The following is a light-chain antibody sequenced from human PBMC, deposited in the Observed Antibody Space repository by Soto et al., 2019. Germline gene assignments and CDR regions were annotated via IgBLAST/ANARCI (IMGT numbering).Light chain of an antibody. Sequence: QSVLTQPASVSGSPGQSITISCTGTSXDFDLYKYVSWYQQHPGKAPKLMIYQVTNRPSGVSNRFSGSKSGNTASLTISGLQAEDEADYYCSSYTSSINYVFGTGTNSPS. J-gene: IGLJ1*01. CDR2: QVT. CDR3: SSYTSSINYV. V-gene: IGLV2-14*01. CDR1: SXDFDLYKY.